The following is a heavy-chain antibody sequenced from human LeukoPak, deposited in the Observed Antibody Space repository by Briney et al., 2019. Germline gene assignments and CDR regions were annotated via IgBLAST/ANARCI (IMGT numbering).Heavy chain of an antibody. CDR2: ISGSGGST. CDR3: ATTRRYNWNYPY. Sequence: AGGSLRLSCAASGFTFSSYAMSWVRQAPGKGLEWVSAISGSGGSTYHADSVKGRFTISRDNSKNTLYLQMNSLRAEDTAVYYCATTRRYNWNYPYWGQGTLVTVSS. V-gene: IGHV3-23*01. D-gene: IGHD1-7*01. CDR1: GFTFSSYA. J-gene: IGHJ4*02.